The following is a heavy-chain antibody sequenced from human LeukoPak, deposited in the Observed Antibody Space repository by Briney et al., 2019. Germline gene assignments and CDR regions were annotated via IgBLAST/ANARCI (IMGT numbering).Heavy chain of an antibody. V-gene: IGHV3-7*01. CDR1: GFTFSNYW. J-gene: IGHJ4*02. D-gene: IGHD7-27*01. Sequence: GGSLRLSCVASGFTFSNYWMSWVRQAPGKGLEWVANIKQDGSEKYYMDSVKGRFTISRDNAKNSLYLQMNSLRAEDTAVYFCARRGDLSEYWGQGTLVTVSS. CDR2: IKQDGSEK. CDR3: ARRGDLSEY.